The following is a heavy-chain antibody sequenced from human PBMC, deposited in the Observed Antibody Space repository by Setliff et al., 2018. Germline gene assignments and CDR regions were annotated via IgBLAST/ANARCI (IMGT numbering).Heavy chain of an antibody. CDR2: IKKTRDGGTT. J-gene: IGHJ3*02. V-gene: IGHV3-15*07. CDR3: TTDPSATFGGVIGAAFDM. D-gene: IGHD3-16*01. CDR1: GFSLSDTW. Sequence: GGSLRLSCVLSGFSLSDTWMNWVRQAPGKGLEWVGHIKKTRDGGTTDYAAPEKGRFTISRDDSKNTVYLQMNSLKTEDTAVYYCTTDPSATFGGVIGAAFDMWGQGTMVTVSS.